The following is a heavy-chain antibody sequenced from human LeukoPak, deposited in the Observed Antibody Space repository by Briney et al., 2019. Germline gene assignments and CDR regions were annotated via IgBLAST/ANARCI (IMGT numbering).Heavy chain of an antibody. Sequence: ASVKVSCKASGYTFTSYGISWVRQAPGQGLEWIGRISAYNGNTNYAQKLQGRVTMTTDTSTSTAYMELRSLRSDDAAVYYCARDGLTGTTGDWFDPWGQGTLVTVSS. D-gene: IGHD1-7*01. J-gene: IGHJ5*02. CDR3: ARDGLTGTTGDWFDP. CDR1: GYTFTSYG. CDR2: ISAYNGNT. V-gene: IGHV1-18*01.